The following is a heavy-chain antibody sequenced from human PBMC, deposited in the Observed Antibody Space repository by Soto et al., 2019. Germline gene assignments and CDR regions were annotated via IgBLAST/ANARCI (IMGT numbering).Heavy chain of an antibody. CDR2: IDPSDSYT. D-gene: IGHD3-22*01. J-gene: IGHJ4*02. Sequence: GESLKISCKGSGYSFTSYWISWVRQMPGKGLEWMGRIDPSDSYTNYSPSFQGHVTISADKSISTAYLQWSSLKASDTAMYYCARHLAGTYYYDSSGYYHYFDYWGQGTLVTVSS. CDR3: ARHLAGTYYYDSSGYYHYFDY. V-gene: IGHV5-10-1*01. CDR1: GYSFTSYW.